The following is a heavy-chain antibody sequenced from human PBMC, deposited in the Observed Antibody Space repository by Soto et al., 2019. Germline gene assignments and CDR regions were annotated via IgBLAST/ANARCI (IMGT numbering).Heavy chain of an antibody. CDR1: GFTFGDYA. D-gene: IGHD6-6*01. CDR3: TSSIAARRRDNWFDP. V-gene: IGHV3-49*03. Sequence: GGSLRLSCTASGFTFGDYAMSWFRQAPGKGLEWVGFIRSKAYGGTTEYAAAVKGRFTISRDDSKSIAYLQMNSLKTEDTAVYYCTSSIAARRRDNWFDPWGQGTLVTVSS. CDR2: IRSKAYGGTT. J-gene: IGHJ5*02.